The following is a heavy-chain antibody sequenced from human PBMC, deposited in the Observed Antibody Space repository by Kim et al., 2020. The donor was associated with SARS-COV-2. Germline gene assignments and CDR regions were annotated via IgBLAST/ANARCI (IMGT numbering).Heavy chain of an antibody. V-gene: IGHV4-31*03. Sequence: SETLSLTCTVSGGSISSGGYYWSWIRQHPGKGLEWIGYIYYSGSTYYNPSLKSRVTISVDTSKNQFSLKLSSVTAADTAVYYCARDYLELRQFSYGMDVWGQGPTVTDSS. CDR3: ARDYLELRQFSYGMDV. CDR1: GGSISSGGYY. D-gene: IGHD1-7*01. CDR2: IYYSGST. J-gene: IGHJ6*02.